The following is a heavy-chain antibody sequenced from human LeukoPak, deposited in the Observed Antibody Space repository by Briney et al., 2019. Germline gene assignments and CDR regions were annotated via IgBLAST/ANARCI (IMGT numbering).Heavy chain of an antibody. CDR2: IRYDGVDT. CDR3: AKDLGV. CDR1: GFTFSSSG. V-gene: IGHV3-30*02. Sequence: GGSLRLSCAASGFTFSSSGMHWVRQAPGKGLEWVASIRYDGVDTFYVDSVKGRFTISRDNSKNTLYLQMNSLRPEDTAVYYCAKDLGVWGQGTMVTVSS. J-gene: IGHJ3*01.